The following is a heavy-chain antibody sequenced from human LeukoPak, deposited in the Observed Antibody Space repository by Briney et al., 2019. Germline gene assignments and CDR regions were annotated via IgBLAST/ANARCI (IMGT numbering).Heavy chain of an antibody. CDR2: IYTSGST. CDR1: GGSISSYY. J-gene: IGHJ5*02. CDR3: AKVVKADPYNWFDP. V-gene: IGHV4-4*07. Sequence: KPSETLSLTCTVSGGSISSYYWSWIRQPAGKGLEWIGRIYTSGSTNYNPSLKSRVTMSVDTSKSQFSLKLSSVTAADTAVYYCAKVVKADPYNWFDPWGQGTLVTVSS. D-gene: IGHD3-22*01.